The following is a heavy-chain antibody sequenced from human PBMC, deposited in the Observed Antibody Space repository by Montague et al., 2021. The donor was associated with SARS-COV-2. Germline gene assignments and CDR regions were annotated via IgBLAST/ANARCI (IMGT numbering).Heavy chain of an antibody. V-gene: IGHV4-59*11. J-gene: IGHJ4*02. CDR1: GASINGHH. CDR2: MKSSGST. D-gene: IGHD2-21*01. Sequence: SETLSLTCTVSGASINGHHWSWIRQPPGKGLEWIGYMKSSGSTNYKPSLKSRVTISVDTSKKQVSLKMISVTAADTAVYYCARVVGFDFDYWGQGTLVTVSS. CDR3: ARVVGFDFDY.